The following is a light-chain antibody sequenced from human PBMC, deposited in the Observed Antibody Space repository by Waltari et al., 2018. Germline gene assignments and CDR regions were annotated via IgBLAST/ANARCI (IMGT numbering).Light chain of an antibody. Sequence: QSVLTQPPSASGTPGQRVAISCSGTRSNRGSNSVHCYQQLPGTAPKLLTHSNNQRPSGVPDRFSGSKSGTSASLAISGLQSEDEAHYYCAAWDASLNGWVFGGGTKLTVL. CDR2: SNN. CDR1: RSNRGSNS. V-gene: IGLV1-44*01. CDR3: AAWDASLNGWV. J-gene: IGLJ3*02.